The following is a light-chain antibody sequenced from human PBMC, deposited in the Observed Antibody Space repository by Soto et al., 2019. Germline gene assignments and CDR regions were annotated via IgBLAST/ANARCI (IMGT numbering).Light chain of an antibody. CDR1: SSNVGSNT. CDR2: HNN. Sequence: QTVVTQPPSASGTPGQRVTISCSGSSSNVGSNTVDWYHLLPGTAPKLLIYHNNQRPSGVPDRLSGSKSGTSASLAISGLQSEDEADYYCAVWDDTLKAVVFGVGTKLTVL. J-gene: IGLJ2*01. CDR3: AVWDDTLKAVV. V-gene: IGLV1-44*01.